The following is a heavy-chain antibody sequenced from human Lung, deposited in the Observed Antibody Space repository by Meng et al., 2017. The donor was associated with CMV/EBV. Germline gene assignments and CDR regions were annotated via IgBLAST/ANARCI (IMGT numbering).Heavy chain of an antibody. D-gene: IGHD3-22*01. CDR1: GFTFSSYA. CDR2: ISYDGSNK. CDR3: ARDDSSS. V-gene: IGHV3-30-3*01. Sequence: VRVVGSGGGVVQPGRSLRLSCAASGFTFSSYAMPWVRQAPGKGLEWVAVISYDGSNKYYADSVKGRFTISRDNSKNTLYLQMNSLRAEDTAVYYCARDDSSSWGQGTLVTVSS. J-gene: IGHJ5*02.